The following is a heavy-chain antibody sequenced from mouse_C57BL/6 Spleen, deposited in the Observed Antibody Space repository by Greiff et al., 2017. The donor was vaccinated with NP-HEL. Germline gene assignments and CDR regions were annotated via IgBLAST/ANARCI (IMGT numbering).Heavy chain of an antibody. V-gene: IGHV1-15*01. Sequence: LVESGAELVRPGASVTLSCKASGYTFTDYEMHWVKQTPVHGLEWIGAIDPETGGTAYNQKFKGKAILTADKSSSTAYMELRSLTSEDSAVYYCTRLDYAMDYWGQGTSVTVSS. CDR3: TRLDYAMDY. CDR2: IDPETGGT. J-gene: IGHJ4*01. CDR1: GYTFTDYE.